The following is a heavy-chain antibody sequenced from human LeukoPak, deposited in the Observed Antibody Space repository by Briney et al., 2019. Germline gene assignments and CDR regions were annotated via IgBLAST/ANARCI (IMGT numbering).Heavy chain of an antibody. CDR1: GFTVSSNY. CDR2: IYSGGST. Sequence: PGGSLRLSCAASGFTVSSNYMSWVRQAPGKGLEWVSVIYSGGSTYYADSVKGRFTISRDNSKNTLYLQMNSLRAEDTAVYYCASSLGWLRIDYWGQGTLVTVSS. V-gene: IGHV3-66*01. D-gene: IGHD5-12*01. CDR3: ASSLGWLRIDY. J-gene: IGHJ4*02.